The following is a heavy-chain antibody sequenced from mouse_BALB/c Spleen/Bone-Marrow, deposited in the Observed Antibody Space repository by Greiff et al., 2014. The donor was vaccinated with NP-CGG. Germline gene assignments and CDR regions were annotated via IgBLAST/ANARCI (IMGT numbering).Heavy chain of an antibody. CDR1: GFTFSSFG. CDR3: ARKGAMITHYYAMDY. J-gene: IGHJ4*01. Sequence: EVKLMESGGGLVQPGGSRKLSCAASGFTFSSFGMHWVRQAPEKGLEWVAYISNGSSTIYYADTVKGRFTISRDNPKNTLFLQMTSLRSEDTAMYYCARKGAMITHYYAMDYWCQGTSVTVSS. D-gene: IGHD2-4*01. V-gene: IGHV5-17*02. CDR2: ISNGSSTI.